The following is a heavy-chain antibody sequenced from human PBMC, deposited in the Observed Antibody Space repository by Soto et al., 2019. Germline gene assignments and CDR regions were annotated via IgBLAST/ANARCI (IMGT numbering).Heavy chain of an antibody. V-gene: IGHV3-48*02. CDR2: INSGSSTI. CDR1: GFPFSSYA. J-gene: IGHJ4*02. D-gene: IGHD5-12*01. CDR3: VRDRGYTGYDLQY. Sequence: EVQLVESGGGLVQPGGSLRLSCAASGFPFSSYAMNWVRQAPGKGLEWGSYINSGSSTIYYADSAKGRFTISRDNAKNSLYLQMNSLRDEDTAVYFCVRDRGYTGYDLQYWGQGALVAVSS.